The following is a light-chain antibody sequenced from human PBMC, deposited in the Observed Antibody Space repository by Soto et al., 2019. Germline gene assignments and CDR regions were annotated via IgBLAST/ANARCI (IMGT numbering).Light chain of an antibody. J-gene: IGKJ1*01. CDR2: GAS. V-gene: IGKV3-15*01. Sequence: EIVMTQSPATLSVSPGERATLSCRASQSVSSNLAWYQQKPGQAPRLLIYGASTRATGIPARFSGSGSGTEFTLTISSLQSEDFAVYYCQQHNNWPTTFGQGTNVEIK. CDR3: QQHNNWPTT. CDR1: QSVSSN.